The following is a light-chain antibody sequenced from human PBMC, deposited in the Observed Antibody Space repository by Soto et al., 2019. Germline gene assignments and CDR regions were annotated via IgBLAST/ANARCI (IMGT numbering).Light chain of an antibody. CDR2: VAS. Sequence: EIVMTQSPLSLPVTPGEPASISCRSSQSLLHSDGYIYVNWFLQKPGQSPQLLIYVASNRASGVXDXXSGSGSGTDFTLKISRVEAEDVGVYYCLQTLQNPLTCGEGTKVEIK. CDR1: QSLLHSDGYIY. CDR3: LQTLQNPLT. J-gene: IGKJ4*01. V-gene: IGKV2-28*01.